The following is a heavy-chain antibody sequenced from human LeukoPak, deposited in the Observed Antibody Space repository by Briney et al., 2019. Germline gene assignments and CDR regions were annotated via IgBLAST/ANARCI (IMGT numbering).Heavy chain of an antibody. D-gene: IGHD4-17*01. V-gene: IGHV3-53*01. CDR3: AGGENDYGDYAIY. Sequence: GGSLRLSCAASGITVSSNYMSWVRQAPGKGLEWVSVNYSGGSTYYADSVKGRFTISRDNSKNTLYLQMNSLRAEDTAVYYCAGGENDYGDYAIYWGQGTLVTVSS. J-gene: IGHJ4*02. CDR1: GITVSSNY. CDR2: NYSGGST.